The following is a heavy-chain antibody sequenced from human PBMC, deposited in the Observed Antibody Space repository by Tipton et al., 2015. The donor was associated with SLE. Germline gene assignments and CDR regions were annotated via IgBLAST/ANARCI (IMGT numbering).Heavy chain of an antibody. Sequence: TLSLTCTVSGDSISSGRHYWSWIRRPAGKGLEWIGHIYENGGTNYNPSVGSRFTLSVDTSKNQFSLEVTSLTAADTAVYYAIGYTYGNWYFGLWGRGTLVTVSS. D-gene: IGHD3-16*02. CDR1: GDSISSGRHY. CDR3: IGYTYGNWYFGL. V-gene: IGHV4-61*09. J-gene: IGHJ2*01. CDR2: IYENGGT.